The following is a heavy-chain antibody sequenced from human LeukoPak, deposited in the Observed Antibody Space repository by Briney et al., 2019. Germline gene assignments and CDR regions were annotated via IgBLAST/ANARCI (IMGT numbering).Heavy chain of an antibody. J-gene: IGHJ4*02. CDR3: ARDLEIGSSPYYFDY. V-gene: IGHV3-33*01. D-gene: IGHD3-3*01. Sequence: GGSLRLSCAASGFTFSTYGMHWVRQAPGKGLEWVAVIWYDGSNKYYADSVRGRFTISRDNFKNTLYLQMNSLRAEDTAVYYCARDLEIGSSPYYFDYWGQGTLVTVSS. CDR1: GFTFSTYG. CDR2: IWYDGSNK.